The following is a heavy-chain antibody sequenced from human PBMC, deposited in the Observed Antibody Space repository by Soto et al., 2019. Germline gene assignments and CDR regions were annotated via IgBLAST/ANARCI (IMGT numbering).Heavy chain of an antibody. CDR1: GFTFDDYG. V-gene: IGHV3-20*04. Sequence: SGGSLRLSCAASGFTFDDYGMSWVRQAPGKGLEWVSGINWNGGSTGYADSVKGRFTISRDNAKNSLYLQMNSLRAEDTALYYCARVKPEGGTVSGYYGMDVWGQGTTVTVSS. J-gene: IGHJ6*02. CDR2: INWNGGST. CDR3: ARVKPEGGTVSGYYGMDV. D-gene: IGHD4-17*01.